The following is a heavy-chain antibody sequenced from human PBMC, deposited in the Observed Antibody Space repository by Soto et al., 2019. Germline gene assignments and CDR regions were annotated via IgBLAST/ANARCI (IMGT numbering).Heavy chain of an antibody. J-gene: IGHJ4*02. CDR2: IYDSGST. CDR3: AVLKRIVAGYY. V-gene: IGHV4-61*01. D-gene: IGHD3-16*02. Sequence: QVQLQESGPGLVKSSETLSLTCTVSGGSVSGGSYYRSWIRQPPGKGLEWVGYIYDSGSTNYNPSLQSRVTISADTSKNQFSLKLNSVTAADTAVYYCAVLKRIVAGYYWGQGTLVTVSS. CDR1: GGSVSGGSYY.